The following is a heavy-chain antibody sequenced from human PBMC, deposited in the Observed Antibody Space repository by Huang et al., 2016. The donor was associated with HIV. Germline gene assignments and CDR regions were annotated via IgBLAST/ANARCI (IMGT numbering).Heavy chain of an antibody. CDR2: IYYNANS. D-gene: IGHD6-19*01. CDR3: AGGGSSGWFHYYYRMDV. CDR1: GGSINTYY. Sequence: QVQLQVSGPGLVMPSETLSLTCSVSGGSINTYYWSWIRQPPGKRLEWSGYIYYNANSDSNPSLKSRVTISMDTSKNQFSLELRSVTAADTAVYYCAGGGSSGWFHYYYRMDVWGQGTTVTVSS. J-gene: IGHJ6*02. V-gene: IGHV4-59*01.